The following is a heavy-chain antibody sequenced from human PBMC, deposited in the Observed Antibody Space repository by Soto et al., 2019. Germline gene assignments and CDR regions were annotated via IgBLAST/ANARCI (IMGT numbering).Heavy chain of an antibody. CDR1: GFTFSNHG. D-gene: IGHD3-10*01. Sequence: EVQLLESGGGLAQPGGSLRLSCAASGFTFSNHGMTWVRQAPGKGLEWVSSVSADGYTTYYADSVRGRLTISRDNSGDTVYVRMNNLRAEDTALYYCAREASVPSFGEFRFFDLWGRGTQVTVSS. V-gene: IGHV3-23*01. CDR2: VSADGYTT. CDR3: AREASVPSFGEFRFFDL. J-gene: IGHJ2*01.